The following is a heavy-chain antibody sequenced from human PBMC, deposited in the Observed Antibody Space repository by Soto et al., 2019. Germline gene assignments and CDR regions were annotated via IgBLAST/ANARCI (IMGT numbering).Heavy chain of an antibody. CDR2: ISGSGVIT. J-gene: IGHJ4*02. Sequence: EVQLLESGGGLVQPGGSLRLSCAASGFTFSSHAMSWVRQAPGKGLEWVSLISGSGVITYSADSVKGRVTISRDNSKNRLYLQMNSLRVEDTAVYYCAKSNLYCSSSSCYDYWGQGTLVTVSS. D-gene: IGHD2-2*01. V-gene: IGHV3-23*01. CDR3: AKSNLYCSSSSCYDY. CDR1: GFTFSSHA.